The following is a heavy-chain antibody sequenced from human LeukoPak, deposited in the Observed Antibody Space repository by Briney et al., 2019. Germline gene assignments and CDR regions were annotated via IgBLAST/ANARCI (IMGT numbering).Heavy chain of an antibody. CDR3: IRGLGGGSDY. CDR2: INSDGSTT. D-gene: IGHD4-23*01. CDR1: GFTFSGSW. V-gene: IGHV3-74*03. J-gene: IGHJ4*02. Sequence: GGSLRLSCAASGFTFSGSWMHWVRQAPAKGLVWVSRINSDGSTTTYADSVQGRFTISRDNAKNTLYLQMNCLRAEDTAVYYCIRGLGGGSDYWGLGTLVTVTS.